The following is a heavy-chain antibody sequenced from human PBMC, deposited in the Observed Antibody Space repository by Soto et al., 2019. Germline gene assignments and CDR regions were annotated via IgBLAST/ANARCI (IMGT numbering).Heavy chain of an antibody. J-gene: IGHJ4*02. Sequence: GGSLRLSCAASGFTFSSYGMHWVRQAPGKGLEWISAVTYSGSRTYYADSVKGRFTISRDNSKNTLYLQMNSLRAEDTALYYCASGGTYSRDPIDFWGQGALVTVSS. CDR3: ASGGTYSRDPIDF. V-gene: IGHV3-23*01. CDR1: GFTFSSYG. CDR2: VTYSGSRT. D-gene: IGHD1-26*01.